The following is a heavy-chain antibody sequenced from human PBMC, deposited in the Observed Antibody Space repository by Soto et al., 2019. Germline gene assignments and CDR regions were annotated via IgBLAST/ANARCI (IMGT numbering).Heavy chain of an antibody. D-gene: IGHD1-1*01. Sequence: QVQLVQSGAEVKKPGASVKVSCKASGYTFTSYAMHWVRQAPGQRLEWMGWINAGNGNTKYSQKFQGRVTITRYTAANTAYMELSSLRSEDTAVYYCASFGYNWNDGLYYYGMDVWGQGTTVTVSS. CDR1: GYTFTSYA. V-gene: IGHV1-3*01. J-gene: IGHJ6*02. CDR3: ASFGYNWNDGLYYYGMDV. CDR2: INAGNGNT.